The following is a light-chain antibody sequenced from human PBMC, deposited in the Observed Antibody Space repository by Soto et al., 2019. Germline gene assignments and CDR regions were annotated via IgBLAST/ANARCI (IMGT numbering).Light chain of an antibody. CDR1: TSNIGSNY. V-gene: IGLV1-51*01. CDR2: DNT. J-gene: IGLJ3*02. CDR3: GAWDSSLSAGV. Sequence: QSALTQPPSVSAAPGQTVTISCSGSTSNIGSNYVSWYQHLPGTAPELLIYDNTKRPSGIPDRFSGSKSGTSATLGITGLQTGDEADYYCGAWDSSLSAGVFGGGTKLTVL.